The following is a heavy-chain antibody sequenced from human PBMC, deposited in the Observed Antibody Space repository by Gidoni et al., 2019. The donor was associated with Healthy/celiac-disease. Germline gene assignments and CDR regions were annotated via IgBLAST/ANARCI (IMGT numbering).Heavy chain of an antibody. Sequence: QVQLQESGPGLVKPSETLSLTCTVSGGSISSYYWSWIRQPPGKGLEWIGYIYYSGSTNYNPSLKSRVTISVDTSKNQFSLKLSSVTAADTAVYYCAREMSGYDPTDGWFDPWGQGTLVTVSS. V-gene: IGHV4-59*01. D-gene: IGHD5-12*01. J-gene: IGHJ5*02. CDR3: AREMSGYDPTDGWFDP. CDR1: GGSISSYY. CDR2: IYYSGST.